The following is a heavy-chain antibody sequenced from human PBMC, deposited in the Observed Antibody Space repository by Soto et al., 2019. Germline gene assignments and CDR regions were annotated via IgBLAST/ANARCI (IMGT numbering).Heavy chain of an antibody. CDR1: GFTFSDYF. CDR2: IKQDRNER. J-gene: IGHJ4*02. CDR3: AIGHWLGC. Sequence: ELQLVDSGGALVQPGASLRLSCAASGFTFSDYFMTWVRQAPGKGLEWVATIKQDRNERYYVDSVKGRFTISRDNAKNSLYLQMNALRAEDTAVYYCAIGHWLGCWGQGTLVTVSS. V-gene: IGHV3-7*01. D-gene: IGHD6-19*01.